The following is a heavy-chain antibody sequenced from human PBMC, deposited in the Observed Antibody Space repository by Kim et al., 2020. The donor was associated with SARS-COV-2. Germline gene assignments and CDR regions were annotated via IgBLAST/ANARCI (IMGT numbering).Heavy chain of an antibody. CDR1: GFTFSSYS. CDR2: ISSSSSYI. Sequence: GGSLRLSCAASGFTFSSYSMNWVRQAPGKGLEWVSSISSSSSYIYYADSVKGRFTISRDNAKNSLYLQMNSLRAEDTAVYYCALGVRGVILEAFDIWGQGTMVTVSS. J-gene: IGHJ3*02. D-gene: IGHD3-10*01. V-gene: IGHV3-21*01. CDR3: ALGVRGVILEAFDI.